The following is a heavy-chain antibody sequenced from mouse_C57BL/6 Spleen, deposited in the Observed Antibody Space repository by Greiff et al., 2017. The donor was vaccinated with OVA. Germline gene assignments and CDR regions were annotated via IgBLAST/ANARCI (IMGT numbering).Heavy chain of an antibody. V-gene: IGHV1-55*01. D-gene: IGHD2-1*01. CDR2: IYPGSGST. J-gene: IGHJ1*03. CDR1: GYTFTSYW. CDR3: ERELYGNYGYFDV. Sequence: QVQLKESGAELVKPGASVKMSCKASGYTFTSYWITWVKQRPGQGLEWIGDIYPGSGSTNYNEKFKSKATLTVDTSSSKAYMQLSSLTSEDYAVYYYERELYGNYGYFDVWGTGTTVTVSS.